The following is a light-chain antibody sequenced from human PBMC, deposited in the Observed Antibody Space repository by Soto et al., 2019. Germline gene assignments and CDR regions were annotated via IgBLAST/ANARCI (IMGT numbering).Light chain of an antibody. CDR2: GAS. J-gene: IGKJ3*01. V-gene: IGKV3-20*01. CDR3: QQYGAPPLFT. CDR1: QSVNNNY. Sequence: EIVLTQSPGTLSLSPGERATLSCRASQSVNNNYLAWYQQKPGQAPRLLIYGASSRATSVPDRFSGSGSGTDFTLTISRLEPEDFAVYSCQQYGAPPLFTFGPGTKVDIK.